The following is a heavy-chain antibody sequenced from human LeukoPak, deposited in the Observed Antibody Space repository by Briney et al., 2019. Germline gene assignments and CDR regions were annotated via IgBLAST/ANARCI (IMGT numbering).Heavy chain of an antibody. CDR2: ISGSGGST. Sequence: QPGGSLRLSCAASGFTFSSYAMSWVRQAPGGGLEWVSGISGSGGSTYYAASVKGRFTISRDNSKNTLYLQMNSLRAEDTAVYYCAKRSSIAFFDYWGQGTLVTVSS. CDR3: AKRSSIAFFDY. CDR1: GFTFSSYA. J-gene: IGHJ4*02. D-gene: IGHD6-6*01. V-gene: IGHV3-23*01.